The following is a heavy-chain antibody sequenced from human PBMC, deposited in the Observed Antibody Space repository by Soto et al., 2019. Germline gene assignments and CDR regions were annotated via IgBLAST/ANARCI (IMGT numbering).Heavy chain of an antibody. D-gene: IGHD2-2*01. CDR3: ARVGPLYCGRTSRLYNFDY. Sequence: SSVKVSCKASGRTFNNYAISWVRQAPGIGFEWLGVIIPIGGTPEHAQKFQGRVTISADESTNTAYMELSSLRSEDTAVYYCARVGPLYCGRTSRLYNFDYWGHGTLVT. CDR1: GRTFNNYA. J-gene: IGHJ4*01. V-gene: IGHV1-69*13. CDR2: IIPIGGTP.